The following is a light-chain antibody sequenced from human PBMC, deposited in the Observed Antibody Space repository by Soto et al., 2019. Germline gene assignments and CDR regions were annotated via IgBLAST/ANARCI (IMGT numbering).Light chain of an antibody. Sequence: EIVLTQSPGTLSLSPGERATLSCRASQSVSSSYLAWYQQKTGQAPRLLIYDAPSRATGIPDRFSGSGSGTALALTTSGLEPEDLAVYCCQQYGSSTRTLGQGTKVQIK. CDR1: QSVSSSY. CDR3: QQYGSSTRT. CDR2: DAP. V-gene: IGKV3-20*01. J-gene: IGKJ1*01.